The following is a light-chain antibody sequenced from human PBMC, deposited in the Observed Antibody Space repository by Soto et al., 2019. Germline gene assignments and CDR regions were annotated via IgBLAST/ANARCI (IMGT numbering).Light chain of an antibody. CDR3: QQYDNLPIT. Sequence: DIQMTQSPSPLSASVGDRVTITCQASQYISNYLNWYQQKPGKAPKLLIYDASNLETGVPSRFSGSGSGTDFTFTISSLQPEDIATYYCQQYDNLPITFGQGTRLEIK. CDR1: QYISNY. J-gene: IGKJ5*01. V-gene: IGKV1-33*01. CDR2: DAS.